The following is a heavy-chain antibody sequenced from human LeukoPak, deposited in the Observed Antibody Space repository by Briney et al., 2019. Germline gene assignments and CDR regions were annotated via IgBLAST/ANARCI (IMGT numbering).Heavy chain of an antibody. CDR1: GDSMSSNNYY. CDR2: IYYIGTT. Sequence: SETLSLTCTVSGDSMSSNNYYWGWIRQPPGKGLEWIGSIYYIGTTYYNPSLQSRVTISIDTSKNQFSLKLGSLTAADTAVYYCARVAPVLVFGVSYMDVWGKGTTVTVSS. J-gene: IGHJ6*03. D-gene: IGHD3-3*01. V-gene: IGHV4-39*07. CDR3: ARVAPVLVFGVSYMDV.